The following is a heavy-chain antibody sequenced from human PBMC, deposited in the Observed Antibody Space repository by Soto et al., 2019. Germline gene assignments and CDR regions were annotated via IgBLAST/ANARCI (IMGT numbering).Heavy chain of an antibody. CDR2: ISYDGSNK. D-gene: IGHD3-3*01. J-gene: IGHJ4*02. Sequence: GSLRLSCAASGFTFSSYGMHWVRQAPGKGLEWVAVISYDGSNKYYADSVKGRFTISRDNSKNTLYLQMNSLRAEDTAVYYCAKGSFLEWLLIDYWGQGTLVTVSS. V-gene: IGHV3-30*18. CDR1: GFTFSSYG. CDR3: AKGSFLEWLLIDY.